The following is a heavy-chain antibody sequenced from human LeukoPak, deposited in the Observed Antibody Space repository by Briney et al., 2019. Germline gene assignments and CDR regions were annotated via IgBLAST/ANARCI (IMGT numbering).Heavy chain of an antibody. J-gene: IGHJ4*02. D-gene: IGHD1-26*01. V-gene: IGHV1-69*13. Sequence: SVKVSCKASGGTFSSYAISWVRQAPGQGLEWMGGIIPIFGTANYAQKFQGRVTITADESTSTAYMELSSLRSEDTAVYYCARLVGATQYYFDYWGQGTLVTVSS. CDR3: ARLVGATQYYFDY. CDR1: GGTFSSYA. CDR2: IIPIFGTA.